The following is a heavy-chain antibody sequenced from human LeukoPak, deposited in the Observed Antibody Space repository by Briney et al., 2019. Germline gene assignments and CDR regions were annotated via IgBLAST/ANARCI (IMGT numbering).Heavy chain of an antibody. CDR3: AREFYNWKPLSGDDAFDI. D-gene: IGHD1-20*01. V-gene: IGHV1-69*05. J-gene: IGHJ3*02. Sequence: SVKVSCKASGGTFSSYAISWVRQAPGQGREWMGRIIPIFGTANYAQKFQGRVTITTDESTSTAYMELSSLRSEDTAVYYCAREFYNWKPLSGDDAFDIWGQGTMVTASS. CDR1: GGTFSSYA. CDR2: IIPIFGTA.